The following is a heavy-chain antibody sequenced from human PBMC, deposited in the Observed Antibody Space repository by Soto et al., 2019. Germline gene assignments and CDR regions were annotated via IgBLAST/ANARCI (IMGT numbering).Heavy chain of an antibody. CDR3: TRGSGTHLYGMDV. Sequence: ASVKVSCKASGYTFTDHVMHWVRQAPGQRPECMGWINTGNGKTKYSEKFQGRVTISRDTSASTMYMELSSLRSEDTALYYCTRGSGTHLYGMDVWGQGTTVTVSS. V-gene: IGHV1-3*04. J-gene: IGHJ6*02. CDR2: INTGNGKT. CDR1: GYTFTDHV. D-gene: IGHD1-26*01.